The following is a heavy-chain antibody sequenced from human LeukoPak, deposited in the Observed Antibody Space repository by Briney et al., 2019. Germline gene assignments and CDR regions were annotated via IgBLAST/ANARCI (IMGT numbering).Heavy chain of an antibody. CDR2: IISYNGNT. V-gene: IGHV1-18*01. D-gene: IGHD6-6*01. CDR1: GYTFTSYG. CDR3: ARDLDSISSWTAVDI. Sequence: ASVKVSCKASGYTFTSYGISWVRPAPGPGLEWMGWIISYNGNTIYAQKHQGSVTMTTDTSTSTAYMELRSLRSDDTAVYYCARDLDSISSWTAVDIWGQGTMVTVSS. J-gene: IGHJ3*02.